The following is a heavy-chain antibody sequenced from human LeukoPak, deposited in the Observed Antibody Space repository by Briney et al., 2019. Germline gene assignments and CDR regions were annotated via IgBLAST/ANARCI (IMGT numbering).Heavy chain of an antibody. CDR1: GFTFSSYQ. V-gene: IGHV3-7*01. CDR3: ASDTCGWFGYYFEY. J-gene: IGHJ4*02. D-gene: IGHD3-10*01. CDR2: IKQDGSEK. Sequence: GGSLRLSCAASGFTFSSYQMSWLRQAPGKGLEWVANIKQDGSEKYYVDSVKGRFLISRDNAKKSLYLQMNSLRAEDAAVYYCASDTCGWFGYYFEYWGQGTLVTVSS.